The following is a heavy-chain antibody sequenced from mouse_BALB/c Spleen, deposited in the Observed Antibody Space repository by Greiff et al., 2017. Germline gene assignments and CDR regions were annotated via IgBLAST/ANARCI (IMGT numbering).Heavy chain of an antibody. CDR2: INPSNGGT. Sequence: VQLQQSGAELVKPGASVKLSCKASGYTFTSYYMYWVKQRPGQGLEWIGAINPSNGGTNLNEKFKSKATLTVDKSSSTAYMQLSSLASEDSAVYYCARSYMITTGCAMDYWGQGTSVTVSS. V-gene: IGHV1S81*02. CDR1: GYTFTSYY. CDR3: ARSYMITTGCAMDY. D-gene: IGHD2-4*01. J-gene: IGHJ4*01.